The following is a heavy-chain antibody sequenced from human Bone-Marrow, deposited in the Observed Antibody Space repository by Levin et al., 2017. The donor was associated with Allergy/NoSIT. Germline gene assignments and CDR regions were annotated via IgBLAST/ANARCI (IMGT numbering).Heavy chain of an antibody. CDR3: ARLDDALHNYFDP. Sequence: SETLSLTCSVSGASIDSGDYYWSWIRQSPGKGLEWIAHVYYSGSTYYKPSLKSRLTISVDTSKNQFSLRLRSVTAADTAVYYCARLDDALHNYFDPWGQGTQVTVST. D-gene: IGHD5-24*01. CDR1: GASIDSGDYY. V-gene: IGHV4-30-4*08. J-gene: IGHJ5*02. CDR2: VYYSGST.